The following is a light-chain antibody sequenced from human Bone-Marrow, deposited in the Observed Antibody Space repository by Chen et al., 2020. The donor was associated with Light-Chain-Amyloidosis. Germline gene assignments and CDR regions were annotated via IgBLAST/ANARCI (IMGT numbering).Light chain of an antibody. CDR2: NDS. J-gene: IGLJ2*01. CDR3: QSADTTDTLYVL. CDR1: GLPKQY. V-gene: IGLV3-25*03. Sequence: SYELTQPPSVSVSPGQTARIPSPGDGLPKQYAYWYQQKPGQAPVLVIYNDSERPAGIPERFCGSSSRTTVTLTISGVQAEDEADYYCQSADTTDTLYVLFGGGTKLTVL.